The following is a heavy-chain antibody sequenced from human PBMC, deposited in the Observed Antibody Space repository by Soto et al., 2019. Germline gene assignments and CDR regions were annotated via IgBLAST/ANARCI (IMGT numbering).Heavy chain of an antibody. CDR3: ARVEGGTMIVVVDAFDI. D-gene: IGHD3-22*01. V-gene: IGHV5-10-1*01. CDR1: GYSFTSYW. CDR2: IDPSDSYT. Sequence: GESLKISCKGSGYSFTSYWISWVRQMPGKGLEWMGRIDPSDSYTNYSPSFQGHVTISADKSISTAYLQWSSLKASDTAMYYCARVEGGTMIVVVDAFDIWGQGTMVTVSS. J-gene: IGHJ3*02.